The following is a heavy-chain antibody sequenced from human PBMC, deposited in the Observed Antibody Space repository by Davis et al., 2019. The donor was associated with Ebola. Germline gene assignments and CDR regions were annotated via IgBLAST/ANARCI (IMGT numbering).Heavy chain of an antibody. CDR3: ATVDRDGYNRIDY. D-gene: IGHD5-24*01. CDR1: GGSISSYY. V-gene: IGHV4-59*12. CDR2: IYYSGST. J-gene: IGHJ4*02. Sequence: GSLRLSCTVSGGSISSYYWSWIRQPPGKGLEWIGYIYYSGSTNYNPSLKSRVTISVDTSKNQFSLKLSSVTAADTVVYYCATVDRDGYNRIDYWGQGTLVTVSS.